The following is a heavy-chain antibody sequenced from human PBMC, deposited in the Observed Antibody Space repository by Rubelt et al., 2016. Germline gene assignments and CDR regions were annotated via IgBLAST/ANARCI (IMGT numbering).Heavy chain of an antibody. CDR2: IYYSGST. V-gene: IGHV4-34*11. CDR3: ARHAGPYYDFWSAYGAFDI. Sequence: QVQLQQWGAGLLKPSETLSLTCAVYGGSFSGYYWSWIRQPPGKGLEWIGYIYYSGSTNYNPSLKSGVTMSVDTSKNLFSLRLSSVTAADTAVYYCARHAGPYYDFWSAYGAFDIWGQGTMVTVSS. CDR1: GGSFSGYY. J-gene: IGHJ3*02. D-gene: IGHD3-3*01.